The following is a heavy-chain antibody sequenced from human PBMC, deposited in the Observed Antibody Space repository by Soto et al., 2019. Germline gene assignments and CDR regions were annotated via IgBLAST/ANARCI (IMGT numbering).Heavy chain of an antibody. J-gene: IGHJ4*02. CDR1: GYTFTGYA. D-gene: IGHD6-19*01. V-gene: IGHV1-3*05. CDR2: INAGNGNT. CDR3: ARAVAVPADFDY. Sequence: QVQLVQSGAEEKKPGASVKVSCKASGYTFTGYAMHWVRQAPGQRLEWMGWINAGNGNTKYSQKFQGRVTTTRDTPASTAYMERSSLRSEETAVYSCARAVAVPADFDYWGQGTLVTVSS.